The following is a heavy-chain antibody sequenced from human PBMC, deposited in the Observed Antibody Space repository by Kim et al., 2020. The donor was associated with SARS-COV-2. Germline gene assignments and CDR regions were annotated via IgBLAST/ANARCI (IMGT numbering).Heavy chain of an antibody. CDR1: GFTFSTYG. D-gene: IGHD3-22*01. CDR2: ISGSSNTI. J-gene: IGHJ3*02. CDR3: ARALVYSYDSSAYSGAFDI. Sequence: GGSLRLSCAASGFTFSTYGMNWVRQAPGKGLEWLSYISGSSNTIYYADSVKGRFTISRDNAKNSLYLQMNSLRDEDTALYYCARALVYSYDSSAYSGAFDIWGQGTMVTVSS. V-gene: IGHV3-48*02.